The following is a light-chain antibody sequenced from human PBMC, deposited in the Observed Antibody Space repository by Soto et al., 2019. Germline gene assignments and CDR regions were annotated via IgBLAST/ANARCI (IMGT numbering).Light chain of an antibody. CDR1: QSVSSSY. Sequence: EIVLTQSPGTLSLSPGERATLSCRASQSVSSSYSAWYQQKPGQAPRLLIYGASSRATGVPDRFSGSGSGTDFTLTISRLEREDFAVYFCQQYGSSLFTFGPGTKVDIK. CDR2: GAS. V-gene: IGKV3-20*01. J-gene: IGKJ3*01. CDR3: QQYGSSLFT.